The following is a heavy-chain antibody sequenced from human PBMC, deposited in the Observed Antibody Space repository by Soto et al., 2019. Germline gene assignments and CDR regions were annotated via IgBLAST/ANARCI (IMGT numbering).Heavy chain of an antibody. J-gene: IGHJ4*02. CDR1: GFSLTVSGMC. CDR2: VDWDDDK. CDR3: SRGGPPYCSAGSCSDS. V-gene: IGHV2-70*11. D-gene: IGHD2-15*01. Sequence: SGPTLVNPTQTLTLTCTFSGFSLTVSGMCVTWIRQPPGKALEWLARVDWDDDKYYNTSLKTRLTISKDTSKNQVVLTMTNMDPVDTATYFCSRGGPPYCSAGSCSDSWGQGTLVTVSS.